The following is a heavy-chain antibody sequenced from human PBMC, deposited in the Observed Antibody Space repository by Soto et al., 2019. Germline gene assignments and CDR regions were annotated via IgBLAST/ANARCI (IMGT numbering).Heavy chain of an antibody. Sequence: QVQLQQWGAGLLKPSETLSLTCAVHGGSFSGFYWTWIRQPPGKGLEWIGEINHSGSSNYNPPLKSRVTMSLDTSRNQFTLSLKSVTAADTAVYYCARMAGPWYFDLWGRCTLVTVSS. V-gene: IGHV4-34*01. J-gene: IGHJ2*01. CDR3: ARMAGPWYFDL. CDR2: INHSGSS. CDR1: GGSFSGFY.